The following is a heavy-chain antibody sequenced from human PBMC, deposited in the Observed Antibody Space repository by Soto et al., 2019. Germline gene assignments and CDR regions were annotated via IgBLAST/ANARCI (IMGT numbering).Heavy chain of an antibody. CDR1: GYTFTSYG. J-gene: IGHJ3*02. Sequence: ASVKVSCKASGYTFTSYGISWVRQAPGQGLEWMGWISAYNGNTNYAQKLQGRVTMTTDTSTSTAYMELRSLRSDDTAVYYCARVSSTSRGSPPAFDIWGPGTMVTVSS. D-gene: IGHD1-26*01. V-gene: IGHV1-18*01. CDR2: ISAYNGNT. CDR3: ARVSSTSRGSPPAFDI.